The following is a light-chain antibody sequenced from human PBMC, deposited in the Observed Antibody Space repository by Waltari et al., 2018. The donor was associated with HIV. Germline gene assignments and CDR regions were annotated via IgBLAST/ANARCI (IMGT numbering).Light chain of an antibody. CDR2: QDS. J-gene: IGLJ2*01. CDR1: GFGNKY. Sequence: SYDLTQEPPASVPPGQTATITCSGDGFGNKYVSWYQPKSGPSPLQVIYQDSKRPSGVPERFSGSSSGNTATLTSSGTQAMDESDYHSQTWDSQIIIFGGGTKLTVL. V-gene: IGLV3-1*01. CDR3: QTWDSQIII.